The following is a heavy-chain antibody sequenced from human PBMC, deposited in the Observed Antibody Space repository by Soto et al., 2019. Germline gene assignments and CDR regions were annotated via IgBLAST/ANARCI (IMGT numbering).Heavy chain of an antibody. CDR2: ILPRDSDT. J-gene: IGHJ5*02. Sequence: PGESLKISCEGSGYSFSDNWMGWVRQTPGKGLEWMGIILPRDSDTRYSPSFQGQVNISADRSISTAYLQWSSLKSSDTGMYYCARRMAKGWFDXWGQGTLVPVSX. CDR1: GYSFSDNW. CDR3: ARRMAKGWFDX. D-gene: IGHD5-12*01. V-gene: IGHV5-51*01.